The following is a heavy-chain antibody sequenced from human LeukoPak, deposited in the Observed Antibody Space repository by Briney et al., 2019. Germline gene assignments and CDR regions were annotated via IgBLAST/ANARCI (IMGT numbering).Heavy chain of an antibody. J-gene: IGHJ4*02. CDR2: IYHSGST. V-gene: IGHV4-30-2*01. CDR1: GGSISSGGYY. CDR3: AREGRYCGSTSCHYFDY. Sequence: SETLSLTCTVSGGSISSGGYYWSWIRQPPGKGLEWIGYIYHSGSTYYNPSLKSRVTISVDTSKNQFSLKLSSVTAADTAVYYCAREGRYCGSTSCHYFDYWGQGTLVTVSS. D-gene: IGHD2-2*01.